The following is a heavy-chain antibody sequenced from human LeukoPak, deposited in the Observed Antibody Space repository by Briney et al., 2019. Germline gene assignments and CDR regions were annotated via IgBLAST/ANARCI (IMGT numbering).Heavy chain of an antibody. D-gene: IGHD5-18*01. CDR2: ISASGGST. CDR1: GFTLSSYA. V-gene: IGHV3-23*01. J-gene: IGHJ4*02. CDR3: ARGGYSYGRLDY. Sequence: GGSLRLSCAASGFTLSSYAMSWVRQAPGKGLEWVSSISASGGSTNYADSVKGRFTISRDNAKNSLYLQMNSLRAEDTAVYYCARGGYSYGRLDYWGQGTLVTVSS.